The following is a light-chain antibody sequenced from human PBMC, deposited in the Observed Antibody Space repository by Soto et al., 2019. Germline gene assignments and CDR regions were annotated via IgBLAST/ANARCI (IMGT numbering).Light chain of an antibody. V-gene: IGKV3-20*01. CDR2: GAS. Sequence: EIVLTQSPGTLSVSPGERVTLSCRASQSVNNNYLAWYQQRPGQAPRLLIFGASYRATGIADRFSGSGSGTDFTLTISRLEPEDFAVYYCQQYSSSPPEFTFGPGTKVDS. CDR1: QSVNNNY. CDR3: QQYSSSPPEFT. J-gene: IGKJ3*01.